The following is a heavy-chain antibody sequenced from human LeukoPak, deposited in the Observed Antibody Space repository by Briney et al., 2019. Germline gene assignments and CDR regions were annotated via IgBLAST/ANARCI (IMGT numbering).Heavy chain of an antibody. Sequence: PGGSPRLLCAASGFTFSSYEMSWVRQAPGKGLECVSYISSSGSPIYYADSVKGRFTISRDNAKNTLYLQMNSLRAEDTAVYYCARLGEDGPIVVVPATLDYWGQGTLVTVSS. J-gene: IGHJ4*02. V-gene: IGHV3-48*03. CDR3: ARLGEDGPIVVVPATLDY. D-gene: IGHD2-2*01. CDR1: GFTFSSYE. CDR2: ISSSGSPI.